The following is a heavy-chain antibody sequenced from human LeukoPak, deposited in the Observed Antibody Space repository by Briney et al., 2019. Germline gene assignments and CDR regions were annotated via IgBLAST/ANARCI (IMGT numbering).Heavy chain of an antibody. J-gene: IGHJ6*03. CDR2: INPSGGST. CDR1: GYTFISYY. CDR3: ARDPAGYYYYMDV. Sequence: ASVKVSCKASGYTFISYYMHWVRQAPGQGLEWMGIINPSGGSTSYAQKFQGRVTMTRDTSTSTVYMELSSLRSEDTAVYYCARDPAGYYYYMDVWGKGTTVTVSS. V-gene: IGHV1-46*01.